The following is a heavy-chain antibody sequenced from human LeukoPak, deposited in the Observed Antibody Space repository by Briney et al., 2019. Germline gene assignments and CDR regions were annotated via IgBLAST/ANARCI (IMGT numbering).Heavy chain of an antibody. CDR2: ISGSGGSI. CDR1: GFTFSSYA. CDR3: AKDISYSGQPEYFQH. V-gene: IGHV3-23*01. J-gene: IGHJ1*01. Sequence: DPGGSLRLSCAASGFTFSSYAMSWVRQAPGKGLEWVSAISGSGGSIGYADSVKGRFTISRDNAKNSLYLQMNSLRAEDTALYYCAKDISYSGQPEYFQHWGQGTLVTVSS. D-gene: IGHD1-26*01.